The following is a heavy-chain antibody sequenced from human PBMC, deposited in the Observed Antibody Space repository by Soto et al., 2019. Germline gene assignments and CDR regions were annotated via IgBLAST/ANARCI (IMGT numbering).Heavy chain of an antibody. Sequence: QVQLQESGPGLVKPSETLSLTCTVSGGSISSYYWSWIRQPPGKGLEWIGYIYYSGSTNYNPSLKHRASISVDAPKTQFSLKLRSVTAADTAVYDGARQEGALAVGAYYYYGMDVWGQGTTVTVSS. CDR1: GGSISSYY. J-gene: IGHJ6*02. V-gene: IGHV4-59*08. CDR2: IYYSGST. CDR3: ARQEGALAVGAYYYYGMDV. D-gene: IGHD6-19*01.